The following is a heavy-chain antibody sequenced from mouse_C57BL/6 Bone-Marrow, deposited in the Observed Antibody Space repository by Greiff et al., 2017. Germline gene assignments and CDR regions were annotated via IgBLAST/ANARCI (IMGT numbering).Heavy chain of an antibody. CDR3: ARWTTDFDY. V-gene: IGHV1-20*01. CDR1: GYSFTGYF. CDR2: INPYNGDT. D-gene: IGHD2-13*01. Sequence: EVQLQESGPELVKPGDSVKISCKASGYSFTGYFLNWVMQSHGKSLEWIGRINPYNGDTFYNQKFKGKATLTVDKSSSTAHMELRSLTSEDSAVYYCARWTTDFDYWGQGTTLTVSS. J-gene: IGHJ2*01.